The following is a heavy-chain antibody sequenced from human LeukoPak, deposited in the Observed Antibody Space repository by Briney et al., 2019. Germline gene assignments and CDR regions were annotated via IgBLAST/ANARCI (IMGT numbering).Heavy chain of an antibody. D-gene: IGHD3-22*01. Sequence: PSETLSLTCTVSGGSISSSSYYWGWIRQPPGKGLEWIGSIYYSGSTYYNPSLKSRVTISVDTPKNQFSLKLSSVTAADTAVYYCARRGYYYDSSGGSYYFDYWGQGTLVTVSS. CDR1: GGSISSSSYY. CDR3: ARRGYYYDSSGGSYYFDY. CDR2: IYYSGST. J-gene: IGHJ4*02. V-gene: IGHV4-39*01.